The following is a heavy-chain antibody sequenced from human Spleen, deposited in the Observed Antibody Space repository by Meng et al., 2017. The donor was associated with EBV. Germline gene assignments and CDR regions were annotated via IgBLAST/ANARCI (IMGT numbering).Heavy chain of an antibody. V-gene: IGHV1-69*06. CDR3: AAVSTSSSTDFWSCDL. J-gene: IGHJ2*01. CDR1: GGTFGRYA. D-gene: IGHD6-6*01. Sequence: HVQLVQSVAEVKKPGSSLMVSCTASGGTFGRYAISWVRQAPGQGLEWMGGIIPIFGTTNYAQKFQGRVTITADKSTSTSQLELSSLRSEDTAVYYCAAVSTSSSTDFWSCDLWGRGTLVTVSS. CDR2: IIPIFGTT.